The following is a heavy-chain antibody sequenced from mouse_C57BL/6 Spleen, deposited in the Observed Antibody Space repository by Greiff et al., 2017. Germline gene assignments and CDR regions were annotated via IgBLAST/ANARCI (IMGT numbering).Heavy chain of an antibody. CDR2: IDPSDSYT. Sequence: QVQLQQPGAELVMPGASVKLSCKASGYTFTSYWMHWVKQRPGQGLEWIGEIDPSDSYTNYNQKFKGKSTLTVDKSSSTAYMQLSSLASEDSAVYYCARSGANWDGWGQGTTLAVAS. CDR3: ARSGANWDG. J-gene: IGHJ2*01. CDR1: GYTFTSYW. D-gene: IGHD4-1*01. V-gene: IGHV1-69*01.